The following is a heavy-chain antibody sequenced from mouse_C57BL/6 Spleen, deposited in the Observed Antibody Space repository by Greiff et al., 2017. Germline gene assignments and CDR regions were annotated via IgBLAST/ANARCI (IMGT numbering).Heavy chain of an antibody. CDR1: GFTFSSYA. V-gene: IGHV5-4*03. J-gene: IGHJ1*03. D-gene: IGHD1-1*01. Sequence: DVMLVESGGGLVKPGGSLKLSCAASGFTFSSYAMSWVRQTPEKRLEWVATISDGGSYTYYPDNVKGRFTISRDNAKNNLYLHMSHLKSEDTAMYYCAMDYYGSIYGYFDVWGTGTTVTVSS. CDR2: ISDGGSYT. CDR3: AMDYYGSIYGYFDV.